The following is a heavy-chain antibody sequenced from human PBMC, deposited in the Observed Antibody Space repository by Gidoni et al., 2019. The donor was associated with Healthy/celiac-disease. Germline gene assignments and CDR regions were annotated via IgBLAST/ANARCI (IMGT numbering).Heavy chain of an antibody. CDR1: GFSLSNARMG. CDR3: ARAYYDFWSGYSNWFDP. Sequence: QVTLTESGPVLVKPTETLTLTCTVSGFSLSNARMGVSWIRQPPGKALEWLAHIFSNDEKSYSTSLKSRLNISKDTSKSQVVLTMTNMDPVDTATYYCARAYYDFWSGYSNWFDPWGQGTLVTVSS. J-gene: IGHJ5*02. D-gene: IGHD3-3*01. V-gene: IGHV2-26*01. CDR2: IFSNDEK.